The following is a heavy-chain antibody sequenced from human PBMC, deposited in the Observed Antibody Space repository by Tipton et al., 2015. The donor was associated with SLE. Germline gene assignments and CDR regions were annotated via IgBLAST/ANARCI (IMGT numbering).Heavy chain of an antibody. J-gene: IGHJ4*02. D-gene: IGHD3-22*01. CDR2: IKQDGSDK. CDR3: ARERGYYDTSAHYYSFFDY. Sequence: LSLTCAASGFSFSDYWMSWVRQAPGKGLEWVANIKQDGSDKYYVDSVKGRFTISRDNARNSLYLQMNSLGAEDAAVYYCARERGYYDTSAHYYSFFDYWGQGSLVTVSS. CDR1: GFSFSDYW. V-gene: IGHV3-7*01.